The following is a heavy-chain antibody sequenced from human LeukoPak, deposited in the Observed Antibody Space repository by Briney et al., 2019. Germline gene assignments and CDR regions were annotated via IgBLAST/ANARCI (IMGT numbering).Heavy chain of an antibody. D-gene: IGHD3-10*02. J-gene: IGHJ6*04. Sequence: GGSLRLSCAASGFTFSSYGMNWVRQAPGKGLEWVSSISSGSIYIYYADSVKGRFTISRDNVKNSLYLQMNSLRAEDTAVYYCAELGITMIGGVWGKGTTVTISS. CDR1: GFTFSSYG. CDR2: ISSGSIYI. V-gene: IGHV3-21*01. CDR3: AELGITMIGGV.